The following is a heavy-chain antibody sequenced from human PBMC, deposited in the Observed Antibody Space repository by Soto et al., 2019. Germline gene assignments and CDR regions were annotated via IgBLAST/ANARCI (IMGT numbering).Heavy chain of an antibody. Sequence: GASVKVSCKASGYTFTSYGISWVRQAPGQGLEWMGWISAYNGNTNYAQKLQGRVTMTTDTSTSTAYMELRSLRSDDTAVYYCARLRPDYCSSTSCYQAWEYYYYYMDVWGKGTTVTVSS. CDR3: ARLRPDYCSSTSCYQAWEYYYYYMDV. D-gene: IGHD2-2*01. CDR1: GYTFTSYG. J-gene: IGHJ6*03. V-gene: IGHV1-18*01. CDR2: ISAYNGNT.